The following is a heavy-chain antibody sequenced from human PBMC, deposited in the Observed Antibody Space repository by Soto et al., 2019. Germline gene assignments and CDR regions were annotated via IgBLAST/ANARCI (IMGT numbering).Heavy chain of an antibody. CDR1: GGSISSYY. J-gene: IGHJ4*02. Sequence: QVQLQESGPGLVKPSETLSLTCTVSGGSISSYYWNWIRQPPGKGLEWIGHIYHSGTTNYNPSLKSRFPLSIDTSKNQFSLKLSSVTAADTAIYYCARVPRGGDDSFDYWGQGILVTVSS. CDR2: IYHSGTT. V-gene: IGHV4-59*08. CDR3: ARVPRGGDDSFDY. D-gene: IGHD2-21*02.